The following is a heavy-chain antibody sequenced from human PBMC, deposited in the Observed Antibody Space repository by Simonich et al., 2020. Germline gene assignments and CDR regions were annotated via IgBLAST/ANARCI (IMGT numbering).Heavy chain of an antibody. J-gene: IGHJ4*02. CDR1: GGSFSGYY. Sequence: QVQLQQWGAGLLKPSETLSLTCAVYGGSFSGYYWSWIRQPPGKGLEWIGEINHSGRTNYNPSLKGRVTISVDTSKNQFSLKLSSVTAADTAVYYCARHLQLGPFDYWGQGTLVTVSS. V-gene: IGHV4-34*01. D-gene: IGHD1-1*01. CDR3: ARHLQLGPFDY. CDR2: INHSGRT.